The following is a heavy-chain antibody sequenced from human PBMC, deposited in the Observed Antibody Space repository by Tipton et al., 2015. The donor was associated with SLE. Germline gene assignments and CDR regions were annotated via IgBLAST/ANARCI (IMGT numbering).Heavy chain of an antibody. V-gene: IGHV1-69*05. CDR3: ARGGPLVGATGNWFDS. J-gene: IGHJ5*01. Sequence: QSGAEVKKPGASVKVSCKASGGTFSSYAISWVRQAPGQGLEWMGMIIPMFGAPKCTQKFQDRITITTDESTSTVYMELTRLRFDDTAVFYCARGGPLVGATGNWFDSWGQGTLVTVSS. CDR1: GGTFSSYA. D-gene: IGHD1-26*01. CDR2: IIPMFGAP.